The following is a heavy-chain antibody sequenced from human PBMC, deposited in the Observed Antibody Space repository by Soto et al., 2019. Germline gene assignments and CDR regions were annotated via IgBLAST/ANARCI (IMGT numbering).Heavy chain of an antibody. D-gene: IGHD3-3*01. Sequence: RRVLQAPSKGLEWVAVISYDGSNKYYADSVKGRFTISRDNSKNTLHLQMNSLRAEDTAVYYCATQKRAYDFWSGYYNSYFDYWGHGSLVTVSP. V-gene: IGHV3-30-3*01. CDR3: ATQKRAYDFWSGYYNSYFDY. J-gene: IGHJ4*01. CDR2: ISYDGSNK.